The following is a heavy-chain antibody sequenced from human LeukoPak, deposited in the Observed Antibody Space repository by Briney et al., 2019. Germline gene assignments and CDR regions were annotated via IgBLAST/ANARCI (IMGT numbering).Heavy chain of an antibody. CDR1: GFTFSDFY. CDR2: ISNSGGYT. D-gene: IGHD5-18*01. Sequence: GGSLRLSCAAPGFTFSDFYMSWIRRAPGKGLEWISYISNSGGYTDYSDSVKGRFTVSRDNAKNSLYLQMNSLRVEDTAVYFCAKDRWDTAMVFDYWGQGTLVTVSS. V-gene: IGHV3-11*05. CDR3: AKDRWDTAMVFDY. J-gene: IGHJ4*02.